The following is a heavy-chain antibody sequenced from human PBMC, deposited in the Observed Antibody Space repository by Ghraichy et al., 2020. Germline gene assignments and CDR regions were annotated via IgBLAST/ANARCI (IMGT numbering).Heavy chain of an antibody. J-gene: IGHJ4*02. V-gene: IGHV3-23*01. Sequence: GGSLRLSCAASGFTFSSYAMTWVRQAPGKGLECVSSISGNGGSTYYADSLKGRFTISRDNSKNTLFLQLNSLRAEDTAVYYCAKNSDWSYYYFDYWGQGTLVTVSS. D-gene: IGHD6-19*01. CDR3: AKNSDWSYYYFDY. CDR2: ISGNGGST. CDR1: GFTFSSYA.